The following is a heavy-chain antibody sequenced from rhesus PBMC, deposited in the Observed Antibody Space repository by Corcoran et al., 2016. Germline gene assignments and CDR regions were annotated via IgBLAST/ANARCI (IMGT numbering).Heavy chain of an antibody. J-gene: IGHJ6*01. CDR3: AIPYYEGDYGYYRTLGYGLDS. Sequence: EVQLVESGGGLVQPGGSLRLSCAASGFTFSSSGMHWARQAPGKGGGGVGGISYDGSNKYYATVVQDLFTISRDNSNNILYLQMNVLTLEDTAVYYCAIPYYEGDYGYYRTLGYGLDSWGQGVVVTVSS. V-gene: IGHV3-54*02. CDR2: ISYDGSNK. D-gene: IGHD3-9*01. CDR1: GFTFSSSG.